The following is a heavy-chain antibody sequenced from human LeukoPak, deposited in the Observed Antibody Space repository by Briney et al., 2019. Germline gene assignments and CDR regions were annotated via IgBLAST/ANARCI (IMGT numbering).Heavy chain of an antibody. CDR2: IYYSGST. V-gene: IGHV4-59*01. D-gene: IGHD3-16*01. CDR1: GGSISSYN. J-gene: IGHJ4*02. CDR3: AREIGGGAAFDY. Sequence: SETLSLTCTVSGGSISSYNWSWIRQPPGKGLEWIGYIYYSGSTNYNPSLKSRVTISVDTSKNQFSLKLSSVTAADTAVYYCAREIGGGAAFDYWGQGTLVTVSS.